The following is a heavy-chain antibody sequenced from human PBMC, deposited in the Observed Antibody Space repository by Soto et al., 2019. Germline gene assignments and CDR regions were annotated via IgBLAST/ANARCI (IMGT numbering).Heavy chain of an antibody. Sequence: SETLSLTCAVYGGSFSGYYWSWIRQPPGKGLEWIGEINHSGSTNYNPSLKSRVTISVDTSKNQFSLKLSSVTAADTAVYYCARGQRSSYYYYYMDVWGKGTTVTVSS. CDR3: ARGQRSSYYYYYMDV. CDR2: INHSGST. J-gene: IGHJ6*03. D-gene: IGHD6-6*01. V-gene: IGHV4-34*01. CDR1: GGSFSGYY.